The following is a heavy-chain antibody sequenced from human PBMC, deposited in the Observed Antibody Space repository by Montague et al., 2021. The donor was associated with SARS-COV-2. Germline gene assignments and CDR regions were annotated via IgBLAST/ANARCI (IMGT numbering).Heavy chain of an antibody. CDR3: ARAPEWRGYYYYYYMDV. CDR2: TYYRPRWFN. J-gene: IGHJ6*03. Sequence: CAISGDSVSSNSAAWNWIRQSPSRGLEWLGRTYYRPRWFNDYAVSIRSRITINPDTSKNQFSLQLNSVTPEDTAVYYCARAPEWRGYYYYYYMDVWGKGTTVTVSS. V-gene: IGHV6-1*01. CDR1: GDSVSSNSAA. D-gene: IGHD1-14*01.